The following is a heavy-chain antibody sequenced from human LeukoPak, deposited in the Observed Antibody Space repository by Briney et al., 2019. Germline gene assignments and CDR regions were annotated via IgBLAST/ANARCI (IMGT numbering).Heavy chain of an antibody. Sequence: GGSLRLSCAASGFTVRSNYMSWVRQAPGKGLEWVSVLHSGGITHYADSVKGRFTISRDNSKNTVYLQMNSLRAEDTAVYYCASLRSSSEGYFDCWGQGTLVTVSA. CDR1: GFTVRSNY. V-gene: IGHV3-66*01. CDR2: LHSGGIT. D-gene: IGHD6-6*01. J-gene: IGHJ4*02. CDR3: ASLRSSSEGYFDC.